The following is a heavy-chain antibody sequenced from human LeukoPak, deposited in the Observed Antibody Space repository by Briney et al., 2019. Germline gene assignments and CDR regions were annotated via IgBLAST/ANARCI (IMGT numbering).Heavy chain of an antibody. CDR3: ARDLSGITGYTYGRGIDY. Sequence: GGSLRLSCAASGFTFSSYEMNWVRQAPGKGLEWVSYISSSGSTIYYADSVKGRFTISRDNAKNSLYLQMNSLRAEDTAVYYCARDLSGITGYTYGRGIDYWGQGTLVAVSS. D-gene: IGHD5-18*01. J-gene: IGHJ4*02. CDR1: GFTFSSYE. V-gene: IGHV3-48*03. CDR2: ISSSGSTI.